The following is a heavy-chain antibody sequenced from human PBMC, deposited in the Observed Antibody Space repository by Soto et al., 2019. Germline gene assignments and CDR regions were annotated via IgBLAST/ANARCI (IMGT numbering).Heavy chain of an antibody. V-gene: IGHV5-10-1*01. D-gene: IGHD3-9*01. CDR2: LDPSDPYP. Sequence: GESLKISCTRSVHSFTSYWLSWLRQMPVKVQPRLGMLDPSDPYPNYGPQFQVHVTISADKSISTAYLHLPSLKASCTSMCYCARQDWRPDYWGQALLVT. J-gene: IGHJ4*02. CDR1: VHSFTSYW. CDR3: ARQDWRPDY.